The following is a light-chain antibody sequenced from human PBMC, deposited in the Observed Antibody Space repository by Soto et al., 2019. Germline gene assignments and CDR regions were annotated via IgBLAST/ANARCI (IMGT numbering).Light chain of an antibody. J-gene: IGKJ1*01. V-gene: IGKV1-6*01. CDR2: AAS. CDR1: QDIRND. Sequence: ALQMTQSPSSLSASVGDGVTITCRASQDIRNDLGWYQQKPGKAPKLLIYAASSLQSGVPSRFSGGGSGTDFTLTISSLQPEDFATYYCLQDYNYPRTFGQGTKVEIK. CDR3: LQDYNYPRT.